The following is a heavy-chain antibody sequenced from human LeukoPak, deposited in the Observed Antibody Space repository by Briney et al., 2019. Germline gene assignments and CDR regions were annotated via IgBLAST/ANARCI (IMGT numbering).Heavy chain of an antibody. J-gene: IGHJ3*02. V-gene: IGHV3-74*01. CDR2: ISPDGSTT. D-gene: IGHD3-22*01. CDR3: ASTYYYDSSGSDDAFDI. CDR1: GFTFSSYW. Sequence: PGGSLRLSCAASGFTFSSYWMHWVRQAPGKGLVWVSRISPDGSTTGHADSVKGRFTLSRDNAKNTLYLQMNSLRAEDTAVYYCASTYYYDSSGSDDAFDIWGQGTMVTVSS.